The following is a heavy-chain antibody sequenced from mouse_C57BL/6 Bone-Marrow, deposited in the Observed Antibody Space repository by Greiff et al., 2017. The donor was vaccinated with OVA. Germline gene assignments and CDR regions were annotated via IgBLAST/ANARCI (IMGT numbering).Heavy chain of an antibody. V-gene: IGHV1-5*01. J-gene: IGHJ2*01. D-gene: IGHD4-1*01. CDR2: IYPGNSDT. Sequence: DVQLQESGTVLARPGASVKMSCKTSGYTFTSYWMHWVKQRPGQGLEWIGAIYPGNSDTSYNQQFQGKATLTADTSASTAYMELSSLTNEDSAVYYCTPWDGSDYWGQGTTLTVSS. CDR3: TPWDGSDY. CDR1: GYTFTSYW.